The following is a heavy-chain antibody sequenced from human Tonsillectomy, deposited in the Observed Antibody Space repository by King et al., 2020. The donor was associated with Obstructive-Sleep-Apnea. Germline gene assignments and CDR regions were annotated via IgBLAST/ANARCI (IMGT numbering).Heavy chain of an antibody. J-gene: IGHJ5*02. CDR1: GYIFTSYW. CDR3: ARLTGQQLVRDP. V-gene: IGHV5-10-1*01. D-gene: IGHD6-13*01. CDR2: IDPSDSYT. Sequence: QLVQSGAEVKKPGESLRLSCKGSGYIFTSYWISWVRQMPGKGLEWMGRIDPSDSYTNYSPSFQGHVTISADKSISTAYLQWSSLKASDTAMYYCARLTGQQLVRDPWGQGTLVTVSS.